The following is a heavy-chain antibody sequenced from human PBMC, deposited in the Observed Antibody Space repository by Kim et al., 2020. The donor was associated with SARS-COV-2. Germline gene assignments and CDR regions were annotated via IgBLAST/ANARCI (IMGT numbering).Heavy chain of an antibody. V-gene: IGHV1-18*04. CDR2: ISAYNGNT. CDR1: GYTFTSYG. CDR3: ARVEVDTAMVSSYYYYYGMDV. Sequence: ASVKVSCKASGYTFTSYGISWVRQAPGQGLEWMGWISAYNGNTNYAQKLQGRVTMTTDTSTSTAYMELRSLRSDDTAVYYCARVEVDTAMVSSYYYYYGMDVWGQGTTVTVSS. J-gene: IGHJ6*02. D-gene: IGHD5-18*01.